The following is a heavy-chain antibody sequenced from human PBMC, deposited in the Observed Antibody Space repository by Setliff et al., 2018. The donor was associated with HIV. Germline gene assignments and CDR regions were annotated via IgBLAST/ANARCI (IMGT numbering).Heavy chain of an antibody. CDR2: MSPNSGNA. Sequence: ASVKVSCKASGYTFTSYDINWVRQATGQGLEWMGWMSPNSGNAGYAQKFQGRVTMTRNTSISTAYMELRSLRSDDTAVYYCARRARESTALHSDWNDVLFFDYWGQGTLVTVSS. D-gene: IGHD1-1*01. V-gene: IGHV1-8*01. CDR1: GYTFTSYD. CDR3: ARRARESTALHSDWNDVLFFDY. J-gene: IGHJ4*02.